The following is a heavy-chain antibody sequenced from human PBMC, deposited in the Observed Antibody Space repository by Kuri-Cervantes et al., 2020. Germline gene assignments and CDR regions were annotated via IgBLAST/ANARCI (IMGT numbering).Heavy chain of an antibody. J-gene: IGHJ4*02. CDR3: ARADYFDF. V-gene: IGHV1-18*04. Sequence: ASVKVSCKASGYTLTGYYMHWVRQAPGQGLEWMGWISTYSTDTVYARKFQGRVTISKDTSTSTVYMGLRSLQSDDTAVYYCARADYFDFWGQGTLVTVSS. CDR1: GYTLTGYY. CDR2: ISTYSTDT.